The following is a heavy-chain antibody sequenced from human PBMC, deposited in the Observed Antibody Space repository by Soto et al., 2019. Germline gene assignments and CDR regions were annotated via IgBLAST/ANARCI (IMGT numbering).Heavy chain of an antibody. V-gene: IGHV3-73*02. CDR1: GFTLSGSA. D-gene: IGHD1-26*01. CDR3: TRSGGSYSFGY. Sequence: EVQLVESGGGLVQPGESLKLSRAASGFTLSGSAVHWVRQASGKGLEWVGRIRSKTHSYATEYIASVKGRFTMSRDDSNNTAYLQMNGLKTDDTAVYYCTRSGGSYSFGYWGQGTLVTVSS. J-gene: IGHJ4*02. CDR2: IRSKTHSYAT.